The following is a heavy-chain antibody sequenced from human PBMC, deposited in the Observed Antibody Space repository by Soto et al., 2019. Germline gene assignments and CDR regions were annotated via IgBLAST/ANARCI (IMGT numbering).Heavy chain of an antibody. V-gene: IGHV1-69*13. D-gene: IGHD3-3*01. J-gene: IGHJ6*02. CDR1: GGTFSSYA. CDR2: IIPIFGTA. CDR3: ARFVRFLEWNMTPGDNMDV. Sequence: SVKVSCKASGGTFSSYAISWVRQAPGQGLEWMGGIIPIFGTANYAQKFQGRVTITADESTSTAYMELSSLRSEDTAVYYCARFVRFLEWNMTPGDNMDVWGQGTTVTVSS.